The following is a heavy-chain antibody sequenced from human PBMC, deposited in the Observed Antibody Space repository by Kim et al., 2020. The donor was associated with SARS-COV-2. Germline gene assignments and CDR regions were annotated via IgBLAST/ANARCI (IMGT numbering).Heavy chain of an antibody. D-gene: IGHD5-12*01. J-gene: IGHJ4*02. V-gene: IGHV3-53*01. Sequence: ADIVEGRFTISRDSSKNTVNLQMNSRRADDTAVYYCARDPLGGGYSFSDYWGQGTLVTVSS. CDR3: ARDPLGGGYSFSDY.